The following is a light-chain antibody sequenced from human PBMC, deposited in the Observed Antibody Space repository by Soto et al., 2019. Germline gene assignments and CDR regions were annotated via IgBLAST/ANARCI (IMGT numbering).Light chain of an antibody. CDR2: DVT. CDR1: SSDVGGYNY. Sequence: QSVLTQPPSASGSPGQSVTISCTGTSSDVGGYNYVSWYQQHPGKAPKLLICDVTKRPSGVPDRFSGSKSGNTASLTVSGLQAEDEADYYCSSYAGSNNWVFGGGTKLTVL. V-gene: IGLV2-8*01. J-gene: IGLJ3*02. CDR3: SSYAGSNNWV.